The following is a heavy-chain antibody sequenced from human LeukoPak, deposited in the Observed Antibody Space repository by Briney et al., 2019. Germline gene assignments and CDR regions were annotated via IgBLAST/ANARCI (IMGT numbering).Heavy chain of an antibody. CDR2: IYHSGST. Sequence: SETLSLTCTVSAYSISRGYYWGWIRQPPGKGLEWIGSIYHSGSTYYNPSLKSRVTISLDTSKNQFSLKLSSVTAADTAVYFCAGYHAYGVTTPPLGYWGQGTLVTVSS. V-gene: IGHV4-38-2*02. CDR1: AYSISRGYY. CDR3: AGYHAYGVTTPPLGY. D-gene: IGHD4-17*01. J-gene: IGHJ4*02.